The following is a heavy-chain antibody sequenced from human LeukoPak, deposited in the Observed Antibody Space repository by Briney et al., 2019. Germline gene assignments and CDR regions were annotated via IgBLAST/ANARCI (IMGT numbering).Heavy chain of an antibody. Sequence: GGSLRLSCAASGFTFSDSWMSWGRQAPGKGLEWVANMNQDGSAKGYVDSVKGRFTISRDNARNSLYLQMSSLRPEDTAVYYCATYTHWVAGDVWGQGTTVTVSS. CDR1: GFTFSDSW. CDR3: ATYTHWVAGDV. V-gene: IGHV3-7*01. D-gene: IGHD3-16*01. CDR2: MNQDGSAK. J-gene: IGHJ6*02.